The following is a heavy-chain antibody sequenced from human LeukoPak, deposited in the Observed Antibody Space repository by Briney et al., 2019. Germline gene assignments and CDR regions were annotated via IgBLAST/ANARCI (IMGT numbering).Heavy chain of an antibody. CDR2: INHSGST. CDR3: ARGFPHIAARRVVWFDP. V-gene: IGHV4-34*01. J-gene: IGHJ5*02. CDR1: GGSFSGYY. Sequence: PSETLSLTCAVYGGSFSGYYWSWIRQPTGKGLEWIGEINHSGSTNYNPSLKSRVTISVDTSKNQFSLKLSSVTAADTAVYYCARGFPHIAARRVVWFDPWGQGTLVTVST. D-gene: IGHD6-6*01.